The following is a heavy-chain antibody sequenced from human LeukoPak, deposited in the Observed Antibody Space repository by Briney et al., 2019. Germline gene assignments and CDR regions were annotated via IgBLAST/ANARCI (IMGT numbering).Heavy chain of an antibody. V-gene: IGHV1-18*01. J-gene: IGHJ4*02. Sequence: ASVKVSCKASGYTFTNSGISWVRQAPGQGLEWMGWISAYNGNTNFAQNLRDRLTMTTDTCTTTVYMELRSLRSDDTAVYYCVREFLSGYLDRNALQIDSWGQGTLVTVSS. CDR2: ISAYNGNT. CDR1: GYTFTNSG. CDR3: VREFLSGYLDRNALQIDS. D-gene: IGHD3-3*01.